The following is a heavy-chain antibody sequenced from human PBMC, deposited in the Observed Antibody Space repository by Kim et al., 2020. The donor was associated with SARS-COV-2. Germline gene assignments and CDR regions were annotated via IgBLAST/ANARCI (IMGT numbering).Heavy chain of an antibody. Sequence: DSVKGRFTISRDNSRNTFYLQMNSVRAEDTAVYYCAKDLGEASGWPIFDSWGQGIQVTVSS. V-gene: IGHV3-23*01. J-gene: IGHJ4*02. D-gene: IGHD6-19*01. CDR3: AKDLGEASGWPIFDS.